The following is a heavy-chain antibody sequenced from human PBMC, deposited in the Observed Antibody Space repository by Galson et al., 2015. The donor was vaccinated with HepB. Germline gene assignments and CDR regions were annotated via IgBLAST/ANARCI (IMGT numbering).Heavy chain of an antibody. CDR3: AREGWFGELWIDY. J-gene: IGHJ4*02. CDR1: GFTFSSYA. D-gene: IGHD3-10*01. CDR2: ISYDGSNK. V-gene: IGHV3-30*04. Sequence: SLRLSCAASGFTFSSYAMHWVRQAPGKGLEWVAVISYDGSNKYYADSVKGRFTISRDNSKNTLYLQMNSLRAEDTAVYYCAREGWFGELWIDYWGQGTLVTVSS.